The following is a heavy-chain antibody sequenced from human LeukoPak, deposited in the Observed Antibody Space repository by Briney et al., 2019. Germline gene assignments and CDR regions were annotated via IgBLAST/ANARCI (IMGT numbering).Heavy chain of an antibody. D-gene: IGHD6-19*01. CDR1: GYTFSGYY. Sequence: SVKVSCKASGYTFSGYYIHWVRQAPGQGLEWMAWINPSNGDTNYAQKFQGRVTMTRDTSISTAYMELTRLISDDTAVYYCARVGSSGWYVHPTLDYWGQGTLVTVSS. J-gene: IGHJ4*02. V-gene: IGHV1-2*02. CDR2: INPSNGDT. CDR3: ARVGSSGWYVHPTLDY.